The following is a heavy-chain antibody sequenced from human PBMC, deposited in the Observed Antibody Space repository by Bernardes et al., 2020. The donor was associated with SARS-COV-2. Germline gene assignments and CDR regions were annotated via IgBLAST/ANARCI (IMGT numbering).Heavy chain of an antibody. CDR2: SYTSGST. J-gene: IGHJ5*02. CDR3: ARDGDFWSGYYAPSGWFDP. Sequence: SETLSLTCTVSGGSISSYYWSWSRQPAGKGLEWIGRSYTSGSTNYNPSLKSRVTMSVDTSKNQFSLKLSSVTAADTAVYYCARDGDFWSGYYAPSGWFDPWGQGTLVTVSS. CDR1: GGSISSYY. V-gene: IGHV4-4*07. D-gene: IGHD3-3*01.